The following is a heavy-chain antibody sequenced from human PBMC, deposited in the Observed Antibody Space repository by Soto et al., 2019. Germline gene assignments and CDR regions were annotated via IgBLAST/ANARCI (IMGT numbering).Heavy chain of an antibody. V-gene: IGHV4-61*01. CDR3: ARWYYYGSGNWFDP. CDR1: GGSVRSGSDY. Sequence: SETLALTCAVCGGSVRSGSDYGSWIRQPPGKGLEWIGYIYYSGSTNYNPSLKSRVTISVDTSKNQFSLKLGSVTAADTAVYYCARWYYYGSGNWFDPWGQGTLVTVSS. D-gene: IGHD3-10*01. J-gene: IGHJ5*02. CDR2: IYYSGST.